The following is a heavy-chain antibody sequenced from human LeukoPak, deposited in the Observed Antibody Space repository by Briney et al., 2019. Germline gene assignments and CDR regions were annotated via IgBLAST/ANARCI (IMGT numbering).Heavy chain of an antibody. CDR1: GGSISSSSSY. D-gene: IGHD1-26*01. Sequence: SETLSLTCTVSGGSISSSSSYWGWIRQPPGKGLEWIVSMYYSGGTYYNPSLKSRVTISVVTSKNQFSLKLSSVTAADTAVYYRARHGRVVGVGPTTLDYWGQGTLVTVSS. V-gene: IGHV4-39*01. CDR2: MYYSGGT. CDR3: ARHGRVVGVGPTTLDY. J-gene: IGHJ4*02.